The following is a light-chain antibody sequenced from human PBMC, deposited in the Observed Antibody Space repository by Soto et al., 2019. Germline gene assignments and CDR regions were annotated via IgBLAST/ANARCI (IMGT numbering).Light chain of an antibody. CDR1: QPVGIYY. Sequence: EIVLTQSPGTLSLSPGERATLSCRASQPVGIYYLAWYQQKPGQAPRLLIYGASTRATGIPARFSGSGSGTDFTLTISRLEPEDFAVYYCHQYGRSPKTFGQGTKLEIK. V-gene: IGKV3-20*01. J-gene: IGKJ2*01. CDR2: GAS. CDR3: HQYGRSPKT.